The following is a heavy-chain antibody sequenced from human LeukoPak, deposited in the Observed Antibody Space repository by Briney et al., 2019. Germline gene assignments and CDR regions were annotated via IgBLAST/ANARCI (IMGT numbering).Heavy chain of an antibody. CDR1: GLTFSSYW. Sequence: GGSLRLSCAAPGLTFSSYWMNWVRQAPGKGLERVANIKQDGSEKYYVDSVKGRFTISRDNAKSSLYLQMNSLRVEDTAVYYCATSRTLDHWGQGTLVTVSS. CDR2: IKQDGSEK. V-gene: IGHV3-7*05. J-gene: IGHJ4*02. CDR3: ATSRTLDH.